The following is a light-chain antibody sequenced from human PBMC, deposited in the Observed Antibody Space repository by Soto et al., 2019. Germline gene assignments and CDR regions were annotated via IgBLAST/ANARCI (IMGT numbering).Light chain of an antibody. V-gene: IGLV1-51*02. J-gene: IGLJ1*01. CDR3: GTWDSSLSAGV. Sequence: QSVLTQPPSVSAAPGQKVTISCSGSSSNIGNNYVSWYQHLPGTAPKLLMYENNKRPSGIPDRFSGSKSGTAATLGITGLQTGDEADYYCGTWDSSLSAGVFGTGTKLPS. CDR1: SSNIGNNY. CDR2: ENN.